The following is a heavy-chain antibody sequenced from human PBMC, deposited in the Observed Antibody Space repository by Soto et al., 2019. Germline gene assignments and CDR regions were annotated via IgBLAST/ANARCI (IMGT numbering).Heavy chain of an antibody. CDR1: GGSVSSYY. Sequence: QVQLHESGPGLVKPSETMSITCTVSGGSVSSYYLSWIRQPPGKGLEWIGYIHYSGSTNYNPSLKSRVTISIATSENQFSLKLSSVPAADTAVYYCACSIGTDYYDSSGFDYHYWGQGTLVTVAS. CDR2: IHYSGST. D-gene: IGHD3-22*01. V-gene: IGHV4-59*02. J-gene: IGHJ4*02. CDR3: ACSIGTDYYDSSGFDYHY.